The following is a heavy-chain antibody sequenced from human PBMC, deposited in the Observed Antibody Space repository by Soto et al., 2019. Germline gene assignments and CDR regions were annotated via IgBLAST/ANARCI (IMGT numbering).Heavy chain of an antibody. V-gene: IGHV3-23*01. CDR1: GFSFSDYA. CDR3: AKRSPYSSGWYSPIFDY. J-gene: IGHJ4*02. Sequence: GSLRLSCAASGFSFSDYAMSWVRQAPGKGLEWVSVISESGGSTHYADSVRGRFTVSRDDSKNSLSLRMNSLRDEDTAVYFCAKRSPYSSGWYSPIFDYWGQGALVTAPQ. CDR2: ISESGGST. D-gene: IGHD6-13*01.